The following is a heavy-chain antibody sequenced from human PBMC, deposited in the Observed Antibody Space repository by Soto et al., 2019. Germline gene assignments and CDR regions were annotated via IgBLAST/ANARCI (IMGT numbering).Heavy chain of an antibody. CDR1: GYTFTSYD. Sequence: ASVKVSCKASGYTFTSYDINWVRQATGQGLEWMGWMNPNSGNTGYAQKFQGRVTMTRNTSISTAYMELSSLRSEDTAVYYCARETLPDSSSWGDYYYYDMDSWGPGTTVTV. V-gene: IGHV1-8*01. J-gene: IGHJ6*01. D-gene: IGHD6-13*01. CDR3: ARETLPDSSSWGDYYYYDMDS. CDR2: MNPNSGNT.